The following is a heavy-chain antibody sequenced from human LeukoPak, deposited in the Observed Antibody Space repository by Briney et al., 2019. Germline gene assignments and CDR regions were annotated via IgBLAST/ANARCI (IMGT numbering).Heavy chain of an antibody. CDR3: ARDWYYYDSSGGLVDP. CDR1: GGSISSSSYY. J-gene: IGHJ5*02. D-gene: IGHD3-22*01. V-gene: IGHV4-39*07. Sequence: SETLSLTCTVSGGSISSSSYYWGWIRQPPGKGLEWIGNIYYSGSTYYNPSLKSRVTISVDTSKNQFSLKLSSVTAADTAVYYCARDWYYYDSSGGLVDPWGQGTLVTVSS. CDR2: IYYSGST.